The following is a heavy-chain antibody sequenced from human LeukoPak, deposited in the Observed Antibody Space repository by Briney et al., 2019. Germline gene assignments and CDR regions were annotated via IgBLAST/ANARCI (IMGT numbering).Heavy chain of an antibody. V-gene: IGHV4-34*01. Sequence: PSETLSLTCAVYGGSFSGYYWSWIRQPPGKGLEWIGEINHSGSTNYNPSLKSRVTISVDTSKNQFSLKLSSVTAADTAVYYCARGLVVYANWFDPWGQGTLVTVSS. CDR2: INHSGST. CDR1: GGSFSGYY. CDR3: ARGLVVYANWFDP. J-gene: IGHJ5*02. D-gene: IGHD2-8*02.